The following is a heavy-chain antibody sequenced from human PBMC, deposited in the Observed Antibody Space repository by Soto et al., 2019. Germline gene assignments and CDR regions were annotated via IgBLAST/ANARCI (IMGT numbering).Heavy chain of an antibody. CDR2: IYHSGST. Sequence: QLQLQESGSGLVKPSQTLSLTCAVSGGSISSGGYSWSWILQPPGKGLEYIGYIYHSGSTYYNPSLQIRVTISVDRSKNQFSLKLSSVTAADTAVYYCAREGGGYCSSTSCPGWFDPWGQGTLVTVSS. J-gene: IGHJ5*02. V-gene: IGHV4-30-2*01. CDR3: AREGGGYCSSTSCPGWFDP. CDR1: GGSISSGGYS. D-gene: IGHD2-2*01.